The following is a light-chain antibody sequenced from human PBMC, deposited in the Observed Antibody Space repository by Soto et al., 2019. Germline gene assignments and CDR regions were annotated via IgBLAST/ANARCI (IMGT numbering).Light chain of an antibody. J-gene: IGKJ3*01. CDR3: HHYNTYSGT. V-gene: IGKV1-5*03. Sequence: DIQMTQSPSTLSASVGDRVSITCRASQSISTWLAWYQQKPGKAPKLLIYRASSLESGVPSRFSGSGSGTEFTLTISSLQPDDFATYYCHHYNTYSGTFGPGTKVDIK. CDR1: QSISTW. CDR2: RAS.